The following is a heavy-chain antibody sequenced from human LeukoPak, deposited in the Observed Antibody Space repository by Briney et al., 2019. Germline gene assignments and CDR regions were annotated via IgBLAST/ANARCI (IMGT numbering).Heavy chain of an antibody. Sequence: GGSLRLSCAASGFTFSNAWMSWVRQAPGKGLEWVSAISGSGGSTYYADSVKGRFTISRDNSKNTLYLEMNSLRAEDTAVYYCAKEEWELLVYFQHWGQGTLVTVSS. V-gene: IGHV3-23*01. J-gene: IGHJ1*01. D-gene: IGHD1-26*01. CDR1: GFTFSNAW. CDR2: ISGSGGST. CDR3: AKEEWELLVYFQH.